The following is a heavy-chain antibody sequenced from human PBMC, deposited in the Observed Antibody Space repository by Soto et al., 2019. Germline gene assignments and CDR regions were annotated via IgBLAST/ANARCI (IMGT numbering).Heavy chain of an antibody. J-gene: IGHJ6*02. Sequence: ASVKVSCKASGYTFTSYAMHWVRQAPGQRLEWMGWINAGNGNTKYSQKFQGRVTITRDTSASTAYMELSSLRSEDTAVYYCARGQPYYDILTGLTYYGMDVWGQGTTVTVSS. CDR1: GYTFTSYA. CDR3: ARGQPYYDILTGLTYYGMDV. D-gene: IGHD3-9*01. CDR2: INAGNGNT. V-gene: IGHV1-3*01.